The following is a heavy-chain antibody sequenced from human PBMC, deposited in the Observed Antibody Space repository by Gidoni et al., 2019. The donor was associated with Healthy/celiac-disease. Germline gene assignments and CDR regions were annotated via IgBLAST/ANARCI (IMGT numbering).Heavy chain of an antibody. CDR2: ISSSSSYI. CDR1: AFTFSSYS. V-gene: IGHV3-21*01. D-gene: IGHD3-10*01. J-gene: IGHJ4*02. CDR3: AREIMNYYGSGSSPEDY. Sequence: EVQLVESGGVLVKAGRSLSLSCAASAFTFSSYSMNWVRQAPAKGLEWVASISSSSSYIYYADSVKGRFTISRDNAKNSLYLQMNSLRAEDTAVYYCAREIMNYYGSGSSPEDYGGQGTLVTVSS.